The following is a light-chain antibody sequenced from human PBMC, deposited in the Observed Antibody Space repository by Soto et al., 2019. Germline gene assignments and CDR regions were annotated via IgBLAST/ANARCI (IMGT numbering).Light chain of an antibody. CDR3: QQYNNWPPWT. V-gene: IGKV3-15*01. CDR1: QNISRS. CDR2: GTS. J-gene: IGKJ1*01. Sequence: EIVMTQSPVTLSVSPGERATLSCRASQNISRSLAWYQQKPGQGPSLLIYGTSTRAGGVPARFSGGGSGTEFTLTISSLQSEDFAVYYCQQYNNWPPWTFGQGTKV.